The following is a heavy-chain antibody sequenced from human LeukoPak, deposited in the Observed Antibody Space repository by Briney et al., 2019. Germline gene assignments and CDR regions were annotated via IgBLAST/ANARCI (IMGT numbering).Heavy chain of an antibody. J-gene: IGHJ5*02. V-gene: IGHV3-74*01. D-gene: IGHD2-8*01. Sequence: GGSLRLSCAASGFSFSYYWMHWVRQGSGKGPVWVSRIIGDGTRTDYADSVKGRFTIPRDNAKSTLYLQMNSLTVEDTAVYYCLRVDDTNGHNWFDPWGQGTLVTVSS. CDR3: LRVDDTNGHNWFDP. CDR1: GFSFSYYW. CDR2: IIGDGTRT.